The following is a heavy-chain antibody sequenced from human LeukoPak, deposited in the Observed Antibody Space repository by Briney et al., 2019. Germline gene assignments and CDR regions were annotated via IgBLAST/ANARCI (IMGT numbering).Heavy chain of an antibody. J-gene: IGHJ4*02. CDR2: ISTYNGDT. CDR1: GYTFTSYG. CDR3: ARDPGQYYDILTGYYTPYYFDY. Sequence: ASVKVSCKASGYTFTSYGISWVRQAPGQGLEWMGWISTYNGDTDYAQKLQGRVTMTADTSTSTAYMEMRSLRSDDTAVYYCARDPGQYYDILTGYYTPYYFDYWGQGTLVTVSS. D-gene: IGHD3-9*01. V-gene: IGHV1-18*01.